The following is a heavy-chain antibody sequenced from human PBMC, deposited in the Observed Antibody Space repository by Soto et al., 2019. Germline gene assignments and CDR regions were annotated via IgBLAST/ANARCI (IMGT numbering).Heavy chain of an antibody. CDR2: IKSKTDGKTT. CDR3: TKVYYYDSSGYYYDAFDI. CDR1: GFTFSNAW. V-gene: IGHV3-15*01. Sequence: GGSLRLSCAASGFTFSNAWMSWVRQAPGKGLEWVGRIKSKTDGKTTDYAAPEKGRFTISRDDSKNTLYLQMNSLKTEDTAVYYCTKVYYYDSSGYYYDAFDIWGQGTMVTVSS. D-gene: IGHD3-22*01. J-gene: IGHJ3*02.